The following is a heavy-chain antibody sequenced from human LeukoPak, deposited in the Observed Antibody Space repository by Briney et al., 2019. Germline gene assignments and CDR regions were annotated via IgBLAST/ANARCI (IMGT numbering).Heavy chain of an antibody. CDR1: GFTFSDAW. CDR2: IKSKTDGGTT. Sequence: GGSLRLSCAASGFTFSDAWMTWVRQAPGRGLEWVGRIKSKTDGGTTDYAAPVKGRFTISRDDSKNTLYLQMNSLKTEDTAVYYCTTARRGSSGVQDYWGQGTLVTVSS. CDR3: TTARRGSSGVQDY. D-gene: IGHD6-19*01. V-gene: IGHV3-15*01. J-gene: IGHJ4*02.